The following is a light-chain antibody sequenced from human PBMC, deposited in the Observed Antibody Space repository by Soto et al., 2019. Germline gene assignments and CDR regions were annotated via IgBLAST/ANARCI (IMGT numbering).Light chain of an antibody. J-gene: IGKJ1*01. Sequence: EIVLTQSPGTLSLFPGERATLSCRASQSVSSSYLAWYQQKPGQAPRLLIYGASSRATGIPDRFSGSGSGTDFTLTISRLEPEDFAVYYCQQYGSSPRRTFGQGTKVEIK. V-gene: IGKV3-20*01. CDR2: GAS. CDR1: QSVSSSY. CDR3: QQYGSSPRRT.